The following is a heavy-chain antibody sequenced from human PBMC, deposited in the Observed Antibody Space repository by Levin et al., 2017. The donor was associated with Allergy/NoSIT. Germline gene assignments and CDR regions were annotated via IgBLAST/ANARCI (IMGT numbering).Heavy chain of an antibody. D-gene: IGHD5-18*01. CDR3: TRWDGYADS. CDR1: GFSVTRG. CDR2: FDSSYNI. J-gene: IGHJ5*01. V-gene: IGHV3-53*01. Sequence: HTGGSLRLSCEASGFSVTRGLTWVRQAPGKGLEWVSGFDSSYNIYYRHSVMGRFTVSRDISKNMVYLQMNSLRVEDSAVYYCTRWDGYADSWGRGTRVTVSA.